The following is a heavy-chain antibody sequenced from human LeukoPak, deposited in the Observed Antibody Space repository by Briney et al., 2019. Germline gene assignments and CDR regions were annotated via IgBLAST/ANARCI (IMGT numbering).Heavy chain of an antibody. CDR2: ISGSGGST. D-gene: IGHD1-20*01. V-gene: IGHV3-23*01. CDR3: AKDNPRYNWNGGFDP. Sequence: GGSLRLSCAASGFTFSSYAMSWVRQAPGKGLEWVSAISGSGGSTYYADSVKGRFTISRDNSKNTLYLQMDSLRAEDTAVYYCAKDNPRYNWNGGFDPWGQGTLVTVSS. J-gene: IGHJ5*02. CDR1: GFTFSSYA.